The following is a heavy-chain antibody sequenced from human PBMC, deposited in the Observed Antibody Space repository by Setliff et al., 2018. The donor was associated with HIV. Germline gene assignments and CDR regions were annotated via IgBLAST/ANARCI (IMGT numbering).Heavy chain of an antibody. J-gene: IGHJ4*02. CDR3: AKDEGQYYDSTGVEYFGY. CDR2: IRYDGSNK. CDR1: GFTFSSYG. Sequence: GGSLRLSCAASGFTFSSYGMHWVRQAPGKGLEWVAFIRYDGSNKYYADSVKGRFTISRDNSKNTLYLQMNSLRAEDTAVYYCAKDEGQYYDSTGVEYFGYWGQGTLVTVSS. V-gene: IGHV3-30*02. D-gene: IGHD3-22*01.